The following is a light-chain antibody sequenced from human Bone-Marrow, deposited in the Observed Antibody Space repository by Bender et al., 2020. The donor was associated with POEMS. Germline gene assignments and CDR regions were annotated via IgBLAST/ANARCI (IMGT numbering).Light chain of an antibody. J-gene: IGLJ1*01. V-gene: IGLV2-23*02. CDR1: TSNVGSENF. Sequence: QSALTQPASVSGSPGQSITISCTGITSNVGSENFVSWYQQHPGQAPKVLIYEDTKRSSGVSHRFSGSKSGRTASLTISGLQPEDEADYYCCSYVGTTTFDIFGTGTKVTVL. CDR2: EDT. CDR3: CSYVGTTTFDI.